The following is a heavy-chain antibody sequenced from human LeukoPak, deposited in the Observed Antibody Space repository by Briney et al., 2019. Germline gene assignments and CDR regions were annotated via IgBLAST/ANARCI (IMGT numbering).Heavy chain of an antibody. D-gene: IGHD6-19*01. CDR3: ARHWRQWLINWFDP. Sequence: TSETLSLTCTASGGSISSYYWSWIRQPPGKGLEWIGYIYYSGSTNYNPSLKSRVTISVDTSKNQFSLKLSSVTAADTAVYYCARHWRQWLINWFDPWGQGTLVTVSS. V-gene: IGHV4-59*08. CDR2: IYYSGST. J-gene: IGHJ5*02. CDR1: GGSISSYY.